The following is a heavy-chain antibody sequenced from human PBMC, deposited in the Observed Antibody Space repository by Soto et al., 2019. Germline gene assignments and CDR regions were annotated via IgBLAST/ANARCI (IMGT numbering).Heavy chain of an antibody. Sequence: QVQLQESGPGLVKPSETLSLTCTVSGGSISSYYWSWIRQPPGKGLEWIRYIYYSGSTNYNPSLKSRVTISVDTSKNQFSLKLSSVTAADTAVYYCARGRGGWFINQLLNAFDIWGQGTMVTVSS. D-gene: IGHD2-2*01. CDR1: GGSISSYY. V-gene: IGHV4-59*01. CDR2: IYYSGST. CDR3: ARGRGGWFINQLLNAFDI. J-gene: IGHJ3*02.